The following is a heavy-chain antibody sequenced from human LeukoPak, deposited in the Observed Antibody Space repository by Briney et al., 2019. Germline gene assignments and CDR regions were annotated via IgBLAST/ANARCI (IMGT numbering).Heavy chain of an antibody. CDR2: IYYSGST. Sequence: PSETLSLTCAVYGGSFSGYYWGWIRQPPGKGLEWIGSIYYSGSTSYNPSLKSRVTISVDTSKNQFSLKLTSVTAADTAVYYCASRNDILTGYVFDFWGQGTLVTVSS. J-gene: IGHJ4*02. CDR3: ASRNDILTGYVFDF. CDR1: GGSFSGYY. D-gene: IGHD3-9*01. V-gene: IGHV4-39*01.